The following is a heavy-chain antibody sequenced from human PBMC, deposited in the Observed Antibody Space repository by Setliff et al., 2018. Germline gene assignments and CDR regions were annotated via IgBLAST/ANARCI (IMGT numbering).Heavy chain of an antibody. D-gene: IGHD2-15*01. CDR3: ARGRKGSTWTGDS. J-gene: IGHJ5*02. CDR2: INPKSGVT. CDR1: GYTFTGYY. Sequence: ASVKVSCKASGYTFTGYYMHWVRQAPGQGLEWMGSINPKSGVTRYVQKFQGRVTITRDTSITTAYMELSSLTSDDTAIYYCARGRKGSTWTGDSWGPGTLVTVSS. V-gene: IGHV1-2*02.